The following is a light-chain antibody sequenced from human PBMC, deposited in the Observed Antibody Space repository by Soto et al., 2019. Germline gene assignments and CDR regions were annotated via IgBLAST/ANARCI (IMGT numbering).Light chain of an antibody. CDR2: GAS. J-gene: IGKJ1*01. CDR3: QQYGSSPLWT. CDR1: QSVSSSY. V-gene: IGKV3-20*01. Sequence: EIELTQSPGTLSLSPGDRATLSCRASQSVSSSYLAWYQQKPGQAPRLVIYGASSRATGIPDRFSGSGSGTDFTLTISRLEPEDFAVYYCQQYGSSPLWTFGQGTKVDIK.